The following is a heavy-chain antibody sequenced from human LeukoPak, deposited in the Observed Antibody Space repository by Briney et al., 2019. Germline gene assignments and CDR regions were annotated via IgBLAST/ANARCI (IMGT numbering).Heavy chain of an antibody. CDR1: GGSISSGSYY. D-gene: IGHD3-22*01. CDR3: ARGSSGYYPYYFDY. J-gene: IGHJ4*02. V-gene: IGHV4-61*02. CDR2: IYTSGST. Sequence: SQTLSLTCTVSGGSISSGSYYWSWIRQPAGKGREWIGRIYTSGSTNYNPSLKSRVTISVDTSKNQFSLKLSSVTAADTAVYYCARGSSGYYPYYFDYWGQGTLVTVSS.